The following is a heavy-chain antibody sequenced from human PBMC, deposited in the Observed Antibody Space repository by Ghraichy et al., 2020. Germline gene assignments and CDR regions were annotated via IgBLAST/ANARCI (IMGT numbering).Heavy chain of an antibody. V-gene: IGHV4-39*01. CDR2: IYYSGSA. J-gene: IGHJ4*02. D-gene: IGHD4-23*01. CDR3: TRSPLTRWFSFDY. Sequence: SETLSLTCSISGGSISSSSYYWGWIRLPPGKGLEWIGTIYYSGSAYYNPYLESRVTMSVDTSKNQFSLKLRSVTAADTAVYLCTRSPLTRWFSFDYWGQGTLVTVSS. CDR1: GGSISSSSYY.